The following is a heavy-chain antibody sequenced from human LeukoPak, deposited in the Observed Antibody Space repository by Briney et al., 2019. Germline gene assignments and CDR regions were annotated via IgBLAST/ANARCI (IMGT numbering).Heavy chain of an antibody. Sequence: GGSLRLSCAASGFTFSSYAMHWVRQAPGKGLEWVAVISYDGNNKYYADSVKGRFTISRDNSKNTLYLQMNSLRAEDTAVYYCAREAIAAAGTFQYYYGMDVWGQGTTVTVSS. CDR2: ISYDGNNK. CDR1: GFTFSSYA. CDR3: AREAIAAAGTFQYYYGMDV. D-gene: IGHD6-13*01. V-gene: IGHV3-30-3*01. J-gene: IGHJ6*02.